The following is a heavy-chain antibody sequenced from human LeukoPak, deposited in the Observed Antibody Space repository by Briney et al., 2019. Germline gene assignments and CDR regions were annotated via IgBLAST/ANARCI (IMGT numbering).Heavy chain of an antibody. D-gene: IGHD6-19*01. J-gene: IGHJ1*01. CDR3: ARLAAVPG. V-gene: IGHV1-2*02. Sequence: ASVKVSCKASGYNFTGCYLHWVRQAPGQGLEWMGWIHPNSGGTNYAQKFQGRVTMTRDTSISTAYMELSSLRSDDTAVYYCARLAAVPGWGQGTLVTVSS. CDR2: IHPNSGGT. CDR1: GYNFTGCY.